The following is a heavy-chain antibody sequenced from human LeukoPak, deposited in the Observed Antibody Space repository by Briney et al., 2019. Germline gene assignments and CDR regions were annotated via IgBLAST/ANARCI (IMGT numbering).Heavy chain of an antibody. CDR1: GFTFSSYG. V-gene: IGHV3-30*18. Sequence: GGSLRLSCAASGFTFSSYGMHWVRQAPGKGLEWVAVMSYDGSNKYYADSVKGRFTISRDNSKNTLYLQMNSLRAEDTAVYYCAKDLGGIDYYGMDVWGQGTTVTASS. D-gene: IGHD1-14*01. J-gene: IGHJ6*02. CDR2: MSYDGSNK. CDR3: AKDLGGIDYYGMDV.